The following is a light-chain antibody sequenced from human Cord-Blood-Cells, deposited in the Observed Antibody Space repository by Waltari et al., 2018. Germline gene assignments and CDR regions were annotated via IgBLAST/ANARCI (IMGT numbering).Light chain of an antibody. CDR3: CSYAGSSTWV. CDR1: SSDVGSYNL. Sequence: QSALTQPASVSGSPGQSITISCTGTSSDVGSYNLVSWYQQHPGKAPKLMIYEGSKRHAGVSNRCSGSKSGHTASLTISGLQAEDEADYYCCSYAGSSTWVFGGGTKLTVL. CDR2: EGS. J-gene: IGLJ3*02. V-gene: IGLV2-23*01.